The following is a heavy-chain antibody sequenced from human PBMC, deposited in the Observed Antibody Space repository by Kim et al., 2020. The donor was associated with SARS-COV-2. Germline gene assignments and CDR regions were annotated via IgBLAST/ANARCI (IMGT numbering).Heavy chain of an antibody. V-gene: IGHV3-48*01. CDR2: SSTTI. CDR3: ASLYGMDV. J-gene: IGHJ6*02. Sequence: SSTTIYDADYVQGRFTISRDNAKNSLYLQMNSLRAEDTAVYYCASLYGMDVWGQGTTVTVSS.